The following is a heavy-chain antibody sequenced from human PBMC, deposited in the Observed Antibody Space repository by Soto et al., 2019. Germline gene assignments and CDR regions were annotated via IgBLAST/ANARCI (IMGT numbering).Heavy chain of an antibody. CDR1: GGSISSGGYY. V-gene: IGHV4-31*03. CDR2: IYYTGIA. D-gene: IGHD6-19*01. CDR3: ARVIGSEGSGWHFYYYYYGMAV. Sequence: PSETLSLTCTVSGGSISSGGYYWSWILQHPGKGLELIGYIYYTGIADYNPSLKSRITMSIDTSKNHFSLKLTSVTAADTAVYYCARVIGSEGSGWHFYYYYYGMAVWGQGTTVTVSS. J-gene: IGHJ6*02.